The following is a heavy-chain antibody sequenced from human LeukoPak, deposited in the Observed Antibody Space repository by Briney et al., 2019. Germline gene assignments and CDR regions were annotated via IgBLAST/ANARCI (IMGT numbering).Heavy chain of an antibody. D-gene: IGHD6-13*01. CDR1: GGSISSSNW. Sequence: PSGTLSLTCAVSGGSISSSNWWSWVRQPPGKGLEWIGEIYHSGSTNYNPSLKSRVTISVDKSKNQFSLKLSSVTAADTAVYYCARDLGGRQQLVPGLFDYWGQGTLVTVSS. V-gene: IGHV4-4*02. CDR2: IYHSGST. J-gene: IGHJ4*02. CDR3: ARDLGGRQQLVPGLFDY.